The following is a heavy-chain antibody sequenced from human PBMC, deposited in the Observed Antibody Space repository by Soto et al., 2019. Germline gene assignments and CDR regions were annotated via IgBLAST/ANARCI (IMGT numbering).Heavy chain of an antibody. CDR3: ASGASRWYPYFFDS. J-gene: IGHJ4*02. CDR2: IIPYYNTL. D-gene: IGHD6-13*01. CDR1: EGTFNSYA. Sequence: QAQVVQSGAEVRKPGSSVKLSCKASEGTFNSYAIAWVRQAPGQGLEWMGGIIPYYNTLNYAQKFQDRVTTTADDSTNTVYMELSSLRSDDTAVYFCASGASRWYPYFFDSWAQGPLVTVSS. V-gene: IGHV1-69*01.